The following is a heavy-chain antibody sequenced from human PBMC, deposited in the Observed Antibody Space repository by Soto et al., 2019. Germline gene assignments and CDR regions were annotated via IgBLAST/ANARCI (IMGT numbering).Heavy chain of an antibody. CDR3: ARLGGYYQAFDS. V-gene: IGHV4-59*08. J-gene: IGHJ4*02. Sequence: SETLSLTCAVHGGSFSGYYWDWIRQPPGKGLEWIGYIYYAGTTNYNPSLKSRVTISLDTSKNQFSLKLSSVTAADTAFYYCARLGGYYQAFDSWGQGTLFTVSS. D-gene: IGHD3-22*01. CDR1: GGSFSGYY. CDR2: IYYAGTT.